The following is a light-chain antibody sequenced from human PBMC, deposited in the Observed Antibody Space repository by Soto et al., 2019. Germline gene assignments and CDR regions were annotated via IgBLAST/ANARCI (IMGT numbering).Light chain of an antibody. CDR3: NSLSAAGSSYV. CDR2: DVS. Sequence: QSALTQPASVSGSPGQSIAISCTGTSSDVGSHNHVSWYQQYPGKAPKLVIYDVSNRPSGVSARFSGSKFGSTASLTISGLQAEDEAEYYCNSLSAAGSSYVFGPGTKVTVL. V-gene: IGLV2-14*01. J-gene: IGLJ1*01. CDR1: SSDVGSHNH.